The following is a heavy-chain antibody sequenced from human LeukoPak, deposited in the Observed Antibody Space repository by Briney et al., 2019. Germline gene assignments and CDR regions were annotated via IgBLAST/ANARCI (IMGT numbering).Heavy chain of an antibody. V-gene: IGHV4-39*01. CDR3: ALSEGGWTPFDY. D-gene: IGHD2-15*01. CDR2: IYYSGST. CDR1: GGSISSRSYY. Sequence: SETLSLTCTVSGGSISSRSYYWGWIRQPPGKGLEWIGSIYYSGSTYYNPSLKSRVTISVDTSKNQFSLKLSSVTAADTAVYYCALSEGGWTPFDYWGQGTLVTVSS. J-gene: IGHJ4*02.